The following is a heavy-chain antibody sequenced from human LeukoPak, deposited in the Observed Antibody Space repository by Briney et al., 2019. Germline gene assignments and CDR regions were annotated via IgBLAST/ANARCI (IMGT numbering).Heavy chain of an antibody. CDR2: IYYSGST. CDR1: GGSISSSSYY. V-gene: IGHV4-39*07. J-gene: IGHJ4*02. CDR3: ARDLLTGSSTSMTDDY. D-gene: IGHD2-2*01. Sequence: PSETLSLTCTVSGGSISSSSYYWGWIRQPPGKGLEWIGSIYYSGSTYYNPSLKSRVTISVDTSKNQFSLKLSSVTAADTAVYYCARDLLTGSSTSMTDDYWGQGTLVTVSS.